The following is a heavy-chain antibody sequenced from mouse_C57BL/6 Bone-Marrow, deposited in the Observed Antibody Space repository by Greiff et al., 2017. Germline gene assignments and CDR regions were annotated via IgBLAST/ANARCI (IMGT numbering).Heavy chain of an antibody. D-gene: IGHD2-10*02. Sequence: EVKVVESGAGLVKPGGSLKLSCAASGFTFTSYAMSWVRQTPGKRLEWVGTINHGGGHTYYPDNVKGRFTLSRDTANNTVYLQLSHLTSEDTAMYYCARDRELVWSAGFGCWGQATLVSVAA. J-gene: IGHJ3*01. CDR2: INHGGGHT. V-gene: IGHV5-4*01. CDR3: ARDRELVWSAGFGC. CDR1: GFTFTSYA.